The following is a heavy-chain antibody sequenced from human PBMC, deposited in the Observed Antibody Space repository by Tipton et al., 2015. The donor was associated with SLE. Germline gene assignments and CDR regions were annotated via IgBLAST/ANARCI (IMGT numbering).Heavy chain of an antibody. CDR3: AREVEGYYYYYMDV. CDR1: GGSISSGSYY. CDR2: IYTSGST. J-gene: IGHJ6*03. D-gene: IGHD5-24*01. V-gene: IGHV4-61*02. Sequence: TLSLTCTVSGGSISSGSYYWSWIRQPAGKGLEWIGRIYTSGSTNYNPSPKSRVTISVDTSKNQFSLKLSSVTAADTAVYYCAREVEGYYYYYMDVWGKGTAVTVSS.